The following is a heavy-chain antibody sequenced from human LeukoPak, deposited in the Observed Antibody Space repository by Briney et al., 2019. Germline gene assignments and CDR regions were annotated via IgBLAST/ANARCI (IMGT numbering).Heavy chain of an antibody. CDR3: ATARYSGSYYYYYGMDV. Sequence: SETLSLTCTVSGGSISSYYWGWIRQPPGKGLEWIGSIYYSGNTYYNPSLKSRVTISVDTSKNQFSLKLSSVTAADTAMYYCATARYSGSYYYYYGMDVWGQGTTVTVSS. J-gene: IGHJ6*02. V-gene: IGHV4-59*05. CDR1: GGSISSYY. D-gene: IGHD1-26*01. CDR2: IYYSGNT.